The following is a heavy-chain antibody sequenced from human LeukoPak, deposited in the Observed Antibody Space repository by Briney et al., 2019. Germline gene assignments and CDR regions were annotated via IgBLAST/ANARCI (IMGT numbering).Heavy chain of an antibody. D-gene: IGHD6-13*01. CDR1: GYTFTSYG. CDR2: ISAYNGNT. CDR3: ARGGYSSSWPEDYYYYYMDV. J-gene: IGHJ6*03. Sequence: ASVKVSCKASGYTFTSYGISWVRQAPGQGLEWMGWISAYNGNTNYAQKLQGRVTMTTDTSTSTAYMELRSLRSDDTAVYYCARGGYSSSWPEDYYYYYMDVWGKGATVTVSS. V-gene: IGHV1-18*01.